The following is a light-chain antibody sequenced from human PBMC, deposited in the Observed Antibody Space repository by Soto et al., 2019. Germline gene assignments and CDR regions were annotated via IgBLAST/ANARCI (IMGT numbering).Light chain of an antibody. CDR2: EVS. Sequence: QSALTQPASESGSPGQSITISCTGTSGDIGTFNFVSWYQQHPGKVPKLMIYEVSNRPSGVSNRFSGSKSGNTASLTISGLQAEDDADYYCSSWTTRTTYVFGTGIKLTVL. J-gene: IGLJ1*01. CDR1: SGDIGTFNF. V-gene: IGLV2-14*01. CDR3: SSWTTRTTYV.